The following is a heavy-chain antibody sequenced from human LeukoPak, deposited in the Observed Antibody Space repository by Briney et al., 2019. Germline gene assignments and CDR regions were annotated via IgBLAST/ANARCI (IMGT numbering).Heavy chain of an antibody. V-gene: IGHV4-30-2*01. J-gene: IGHJ6*03. CDR1: GGSISSGGYY. Sequence: SETLSLTCTVSGGSISSGGYYWSWIRQPPGKGLEWIGYIYHSGSTYYNPSLKSRVTISVDRSKNQFSLKLSSVTAADTAVYYCARSSGTGVLYYYYYMDVWGKGTTVTVSS. CDR2: IYHSGST. CDR3: ARSSGTGVLYYYYYMDV. D-gene: IGHD7-27*01.